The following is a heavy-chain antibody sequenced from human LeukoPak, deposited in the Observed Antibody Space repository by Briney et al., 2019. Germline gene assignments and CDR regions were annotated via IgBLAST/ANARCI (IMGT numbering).Heavy chain of an antibody. CDR1: GFTASSDY. CDR3: AAEKPGTGTFLDY. D-gene: IGHD1-1*01. J-gene: IGHJ4*02. Sequence: GGSLRLSCVASGFTASSDYMSWVRQAPGKGLEWVSVIYSGGSTDYADSVRGRFTISRNKSNNTLYLQMNSLRAEDTAVYFCAAEKPGTGTFLDYWGPGTLVTVSS. CDR2: IYSGGST. V-gene: IGHV3-53*01.